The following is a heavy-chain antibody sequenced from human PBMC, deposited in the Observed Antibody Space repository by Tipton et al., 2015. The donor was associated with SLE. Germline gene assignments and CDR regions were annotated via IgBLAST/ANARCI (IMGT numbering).Heavy chain of an antibody. Sequence: TLSLTCTVSGGSISGHYWSWIRQPPGKGLEWIGYIHYTGSTHYNPSLESRVTMSVDTSKNQFSLKLSSVTAADTAVYYCARPVIMVQYYYFDLWGRGTLVTVSS. CDR1: GGSISGHY. J-gene: IGHJ2*01. V-gene: IGHV4-59*11. D-gene: IGHD2/OR15-2a*01. CDR3: ARPVIMVQYYYFDL. CDR2: IHYTGST.